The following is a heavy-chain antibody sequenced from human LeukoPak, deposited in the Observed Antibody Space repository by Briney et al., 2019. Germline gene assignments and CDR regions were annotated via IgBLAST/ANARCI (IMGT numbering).Heavy chain of an antibody. V-gene: IGHV4-59*08. J-gene: IGHJ4*02. Sequence: SETLSLTCTVSGVSISNYHWSWIRQPPGKGLEWIGYIYYSGTTKFNPSLKGRVTISVDTSKNQLSLKLSSVTAADTAVYYCATFPYGDRAFDFWGQGALVTVSS. CDR3: ATFPYGDRAFDF. CDR1: GVSISNYH. CDR2: IYYSGTT. D-gene: IGHD4-17*01.